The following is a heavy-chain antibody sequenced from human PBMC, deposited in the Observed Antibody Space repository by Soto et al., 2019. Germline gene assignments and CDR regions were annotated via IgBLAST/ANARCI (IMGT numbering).Heavy chain of an antibody. Sequence: SETLSLTCNVSGVSVITGSNYWTWIRQPPGQALEWIGYIYYNGETHYSPSLRSRVTISADTSKNQFSLRLSSVTAADTAVYYCARDLTGAGFDYWGQGTLVTVSS. CDR1: GVSVITGSNY. D-gene: IGHD1-20*01. J-gene: IGHJ4*02. CDR3: ARDLTGAGFDY. V-gene: IGHV4-61*01. CDR2: IYYNGET.